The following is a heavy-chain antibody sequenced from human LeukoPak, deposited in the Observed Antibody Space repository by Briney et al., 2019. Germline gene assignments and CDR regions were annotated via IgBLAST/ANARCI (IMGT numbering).Heavy chain of an antibody. CDR2: IRYDGSNK. CDR1: GFTFSSYG. Sequence: GSLRLSCAASGFTFSSYGMHWVRQAPGKGLEWVAFIRYDGSNKYYADSVKGRFTISRDNAKNSLYLQMNSLRAEDTAVYYCARARYDYFDYWGQGTLVTVSS. D-gene: IGHD2-15*01. V-gene: IGHV3-30*02. J-gene: IGHJ4*02. CDR3: ARARYDYFDY.